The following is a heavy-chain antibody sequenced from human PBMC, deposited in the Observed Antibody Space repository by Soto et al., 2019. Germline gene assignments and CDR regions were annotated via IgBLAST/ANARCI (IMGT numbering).Heavy chain of an antibody. D-gene: IGHD3-22*01. CDR3: ARVVVVIPQGYYYAMDV. CDR1: GFTFSSFH. Sequence: EVQLVESGGGLVQPGGSLRLSCAASGFTFSSFHMNWVRQAPGRGLEWVAYITSSSDTIYYSDSVKGRFTISRDNGKNSLFLQMNSLRDEDTAVYYCARVVVVIPQGYYYAMDVWGQGTTVTVSS. J-gene: IGHJ6*02. CDR2: ITSSSDTI. V-gene: IGHV3-48*02.